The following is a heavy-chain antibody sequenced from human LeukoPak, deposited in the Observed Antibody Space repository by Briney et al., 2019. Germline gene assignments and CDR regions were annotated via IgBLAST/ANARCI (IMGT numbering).Heavy chain of an antibody. V-gene: IGHV3-7*01. CDR2: IKQDGGEK. Sequence: PGGSLRLSCAASGFTFSSYEMTWVRHAPGKGLEWVATIKQDGGEKYYVDSVKGRFTISRDNAKNSLSLQMSSLRAEDTAVYYCARDRNTDFWSGYYTNYFDYWGQGTLVIVSS. CDR1: GFTFSSYE. J-gene: IGHJ4*02. CDR3: ARDRNTDFWSGYYTNYFDY. D-gene: IGHD3-3*01.